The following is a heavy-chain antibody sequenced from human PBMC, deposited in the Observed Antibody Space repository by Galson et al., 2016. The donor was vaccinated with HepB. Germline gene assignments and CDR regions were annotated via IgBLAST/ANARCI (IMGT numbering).Heavy chain of an antibody. CDR1: GFSFSSYG. Sequence: SLRLSCAASGFSFSSYGMDWVRQAPGKGLEWVAVISYDGSNKYYADSVKGRFTISRDNSKNTLFLQMNSLRAEDTAVYYCTRDIAAFGGVMEWGQGTLVTISS. D-gene: IGHD3-16*01. J-gene: IGHJ4*02. V-gene: IGHV3-30*03. CDR3: TRDIAAFGGVME. CDR2: ISYDGSNK.